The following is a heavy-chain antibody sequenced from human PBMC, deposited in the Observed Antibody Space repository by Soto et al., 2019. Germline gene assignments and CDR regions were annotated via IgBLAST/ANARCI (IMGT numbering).Heavy chain of an antibody. CDR1: GFTFSSYS. CDR2: ISSSSSYI. CDR3: AREGGIAVAGSPHDY. J-gene: IGHJ4*02. V-gene: IGHV3-21*01. Sequence: GGSLRLSCAASGFTFSSYSMNWVRQAPGKGLEWVSSISSSSSYIYYADSVKGRFTISRDNAKNSLYLQMNSLRAEDTAVYYCAREGGIAVAGSPHDYWGQGTLVTVSS. D-gene: IGHD6-13*01.